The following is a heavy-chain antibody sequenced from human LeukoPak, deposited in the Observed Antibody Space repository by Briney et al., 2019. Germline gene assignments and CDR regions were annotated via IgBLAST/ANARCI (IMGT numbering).Heavy chain of an antibody. D-gene: IGHD3-3*01. CDR3: ARGMTYYDFWSGYLNWFDP. CDR2: INHSGST. Sequence: SETLSLTCAVYGGSFSGYYWSWIRQPPGKGLEWIGEINHSGSTNYNPSLKSRVTISVDTSKNQFSLKLSSVTAADTAVYYCARGMTYYDFWSGYLNWFDPWGQGTLVTVSS. J-gene: IGHJ5*02. V-gene: IGHV4-34*01. CDR1: GGSFSGYY.